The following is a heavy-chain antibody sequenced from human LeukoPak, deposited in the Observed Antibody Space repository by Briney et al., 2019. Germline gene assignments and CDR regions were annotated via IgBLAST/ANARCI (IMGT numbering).Heavy chain of an antibody. Sequence: SGGSLKLSCAAPGFTFSSYWMSWVRQAPGKGLEWVANIKQDGNEKYYVDSVKGRFTISRDNAKNSLYLQMNSLRAEDTAVYYCARTGGSSGWYSPALLKYYFDYWGQGTLVTVSS. J-gene: IGHJ4*02. CDR3: ARTGGSSGWYSPALLKYYFDY. CDR2: IKQDGNEK. CDR1: GFTFSSYW. V-gene: IGHV3-7*01. D-gene: IGHD6-19*01.